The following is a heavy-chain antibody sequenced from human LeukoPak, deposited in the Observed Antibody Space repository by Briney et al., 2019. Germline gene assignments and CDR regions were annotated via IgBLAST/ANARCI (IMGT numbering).Heavy chain of an antibody. CDR2: IYSGGST. Sequence: GGSLRLSCAASGFTVSSNYMSWVRQAPGKGLEWVSVIYSGGSTYYADSVKGRFTISRDNSKNTLYLQMGSLRAEDMAVYYCAREGYRYGFDYWGQGTLVTVSS. CDR1: GFTVSSNY. CDR3: AREGYRYGFDY. D-gene: IGHD5-18*01. V-gene: IGHV3-66*01. J-gene: IGHJ4*02.